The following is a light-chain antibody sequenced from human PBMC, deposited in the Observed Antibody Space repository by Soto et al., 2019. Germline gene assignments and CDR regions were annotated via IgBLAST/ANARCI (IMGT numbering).Light chain of an antibody. CDR1: SSDVGSSNL. Sequence: QSVLTQPASVSGSPGQSITISCTGTSSDVGSSNLVSWYQQHPGKAPKLMIYEGSKRPSGVSDRFSGSKTGNTASLTISGLQAEDEGDYYCCSYAGSSTWVFSGGTKLTVL. CDR3: CSYAGSSTWV. J-gene: IGLJ3*02. CDR2: EGS. V-gene: IGLV2-23*01.